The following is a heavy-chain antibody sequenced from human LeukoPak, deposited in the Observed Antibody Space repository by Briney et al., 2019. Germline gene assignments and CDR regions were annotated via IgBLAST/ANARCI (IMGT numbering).Heavy chain of an antibody. D-gene: IGHD6-13*01. J-gene: IGHJ4*02. Sequence: PGRSLRLSCAASGLTFSSYGMLWVRQAPGKGLEWVAVISYDGSNKYYADSVKGRFTISRDNSKNTLYLQMNSLRAEDTAVYYCAKDRQQQLDLDYWGQGTLVTVSS. CDR1: GLTFSSYG. V-gene: IGHV3-30*18. CDR3: AKDRQQQLDLDY. CDR2: ISYDGSNK.